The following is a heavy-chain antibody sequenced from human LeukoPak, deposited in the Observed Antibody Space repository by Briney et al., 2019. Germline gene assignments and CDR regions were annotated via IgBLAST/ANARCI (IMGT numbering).Heavy chain of an antibody. CDR3: ATIAAAGTPLFDY. J-gene: IGHJ4*02. CDR2: VYYSGST. Sequence: SETLSLICTVSAGSISSTSYSWGWIRQPPGKGLEWIGSVYYSGSTYYNPSLKSRVTISVDTSKNQFSLKLSSVTAADTAVYYCATIAAAGTPLFDYWGQGTLVTVSS. D-gene: IGHD6-13*01. CDR1: AGSISSTSYS. V-gene: IGHV4-39*07.